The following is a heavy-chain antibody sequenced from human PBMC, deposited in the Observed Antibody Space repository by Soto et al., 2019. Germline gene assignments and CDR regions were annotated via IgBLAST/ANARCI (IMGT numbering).Heavy chain of an antibody. Sequence: GGSLRLSCTASGFTFISHAMTWVLQAPWKGLEWVSGLSDSGGSIYYADSVKGRFTISRDNSMNTLYLQMKTLRAEDTAVYYCAKVSSSWYAGFFDLWGQGTLVTVSS. J-gene: IGHJ4*02. CDR1: GFTFISHA. CDR3: AKVSSSWYAGFFDL. V-gene: IGHV3-23*01. CDR2: LSDSGGSI. D-gene: IGHD6-13*01.